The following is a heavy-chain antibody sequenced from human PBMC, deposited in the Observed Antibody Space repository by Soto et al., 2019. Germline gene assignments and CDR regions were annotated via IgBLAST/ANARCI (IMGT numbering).Heavy chain of an antibody. Sequence: SETLSLTCAVYGGSFSGYYWSWIRQPPGKGLEWIGEINHSGSTNYNPSLKSRVTISVDTSKNQFSLKLSSVTAADTAVYYCARGPLLLWFGEFPYYYGMDVWGQGTTVTVSS. V-gene: IGHV4-34*01. J-gene: IGHJ6*02. CDR1: GGSFSGYY. CDR2: INHSGST. CDR3: ARGPLLLWFGEFPYYYGMDV. D-gene: IGHD3-10*01.